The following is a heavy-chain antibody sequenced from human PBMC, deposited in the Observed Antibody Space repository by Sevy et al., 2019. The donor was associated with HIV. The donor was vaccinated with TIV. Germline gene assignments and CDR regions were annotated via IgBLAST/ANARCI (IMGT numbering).Heavy chain of an antibody. CDR3: ARAGGGGYCSGGSCYSSYYYFYGMDV. Sequence: SQTLSLTCAISGDSVSSNSAAWNWIRQSPSRGLESLGRTYYRSKWYNDYAVSVKSRITINPDTSNNQFSLQLNSVTPEDTAVYYCARAGGGGYCSGGSCYSSYYYFYGMDVWGQGTTVTVSS. D-gene: IGHD2-15*01. CDR2: TYYRSKWYN. J-gene: IGHJ6*02. V-gene: IGHV6-1*01. CDR1: GDSVSSNSAA.